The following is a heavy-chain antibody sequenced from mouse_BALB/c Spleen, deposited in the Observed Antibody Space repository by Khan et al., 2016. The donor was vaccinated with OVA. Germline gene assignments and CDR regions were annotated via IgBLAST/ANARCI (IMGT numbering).Heavy chain of an antibody. CDR3: TRSSYYGNPWFTY. V-gene: IGHV5-9*02. CDR1: GFAFNSYD. D-gene: IGHD2-10*01. CDR2: ISSTGTYT. Sequence: EVELVESGGGLVKPGGSLKLSCEVSGFAFNSYDMSWVRQTPEKRLEWVATISSTGTYTYYPDSVKGRFTISRDTARNTLYLQMSSLRSEDTALYYCTRSSYYGNPWFTYWGQGPLVTVSA. J-gene: IGHJ3*01.